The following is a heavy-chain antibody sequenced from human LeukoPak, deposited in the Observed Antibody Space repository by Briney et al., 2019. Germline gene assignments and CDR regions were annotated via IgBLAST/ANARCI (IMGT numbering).Heavy chain of an antibody. CDR1: GFTFNSYA. Sequence: GGSLRLSCAASGFTFNSYAMSWVRQAPGKGLEWVSAISGSGGSTYHADSVKGRFTISRDNSKNTLYLQMNSLRVEDTAVYYCAKGFCSSFTCYSRFDPWGQGTLVSVSS. J-gene: IGHJ5*02. V-gene: IGHV3-23*01. CDR3: AKGFCSSFTCYSRFDP. CDR2: ISGSGGST. D-gene: IGHD2-2*02.